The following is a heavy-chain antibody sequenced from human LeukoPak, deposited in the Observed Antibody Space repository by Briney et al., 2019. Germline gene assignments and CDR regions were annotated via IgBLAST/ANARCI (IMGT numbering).Heavy chain of an antibody. CDR2: LYYNGNS. Sequence: SETLSLTCIVSGGSITTNSYSWGWLRQPPGKGLEWIGTLYYNGNSYYTPSLERRVTITADTSKNQFSLKLNSVTAADTAIYHCARVYSSGWYQWFDPWGQGILVTVSS. CDR1: GGSITTNSYS. CDR3: ARVYSSGWYQWFDP. V-gene: IGHV4-39*07. J-gene: IGHJ5*02. D-gene: IGHD6-19*01.